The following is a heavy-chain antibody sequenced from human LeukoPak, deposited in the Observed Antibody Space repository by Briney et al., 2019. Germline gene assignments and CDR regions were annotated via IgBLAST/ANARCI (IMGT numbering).Heavy chain of an antibody. V-gene: IGHV1-58*01. CDR1: GFTFTSSA. CDR3: AASPITGTTPLDY. Sequence: GASVKVSCKASGFTFTSSAVQWVRQARGQRLEWIGWIVVGGGNTNYAQKFQERVTITRDMSTSTAYMELSSLRSEDTAVYYCAASPITGTTPLDYWGQGTLVTVSS. J-gene: IGHJ4*02. CDR2: IVVGGGNT. D-gene: IGHD1-7*01.